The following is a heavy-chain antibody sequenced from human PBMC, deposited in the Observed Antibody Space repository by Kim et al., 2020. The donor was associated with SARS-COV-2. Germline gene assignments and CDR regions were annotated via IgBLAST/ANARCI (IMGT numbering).Heavy chain of an antibody. CDR2: INHSGST. CDR3: ARRGFGDYYYHGMGV. V-gene: IGHV4-34*01. J-gene: IGHJ6*04. CDR1: GGSFSGYY. Sequence: SETLSLTCAVYGGSFSGYYWSWIRQPPGKGLEWIGEINHSGSTNYNPSLKSRVTISVDTSKNQFSLRLSSVTAADTAVYYCARRGFGDYYYHGMGVGGKG. D-gene: IGHD3-16*01.